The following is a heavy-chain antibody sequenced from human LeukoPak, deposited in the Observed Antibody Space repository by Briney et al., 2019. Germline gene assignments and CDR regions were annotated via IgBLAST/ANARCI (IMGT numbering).Heavy chain of an antibody. D-gene: IGHD6-19*01. CDR3: ARDLGYSSGSDAFDI. Sequence: PGGSLRLSCAASGFTVSSNYMSWVRQAPGKGLEWVSVIYSGGSTYYADSVKGRFTISRDNSKNTLYLQMNSLRAEDTAVYYCARDLGYSSGSDAFDIWGQGTMVTVSS. CDR1: GFTVSSNY. V-gene: IGHV3-66*01. CDR2: IYSGGST. J-gene: IGHJ3*02.